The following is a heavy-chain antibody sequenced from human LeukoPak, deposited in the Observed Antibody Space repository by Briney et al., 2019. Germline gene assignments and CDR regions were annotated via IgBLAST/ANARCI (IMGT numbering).Heavy chain of an antibody. V-gene: IGHV3-30*18. CDR2: ISYDGSNK. D-gene: IGHD2-15*01. J-gene: IGHJ4*02. CDR1: GFTFSSYG. CDR3: AKGWCSGGSCLFDY. Sequence: PGRSLRLSCAASGFTFSSYGMHWGRQAPGKGLEWVAVISYDGSNKYYADSVKGRFTISRDNSKNTLYLQMNSLRAEDTAVYYCAKGWCSGGSCLFDYWGQGTLVTVSS.